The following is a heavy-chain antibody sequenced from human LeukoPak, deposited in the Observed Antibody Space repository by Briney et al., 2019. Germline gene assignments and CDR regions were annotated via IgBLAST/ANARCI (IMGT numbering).Heavy chain of an antibody. CDR1: GDSISSSRSY. CDR2: IYHSGST. J-gene: IGHJ3*02. CDR3: ARARAFDI. Sequence: PSETLSLTCTVSGDSISSSRSYWGWIRRPPGKGLEWIGSIYHSGSTYYNPSLKSRVTISVDTSKNQFSLKLSSVTAADTAVYYCARARAFDIWGQGTMVTVSS. V-gene: IGHV4-39*07.